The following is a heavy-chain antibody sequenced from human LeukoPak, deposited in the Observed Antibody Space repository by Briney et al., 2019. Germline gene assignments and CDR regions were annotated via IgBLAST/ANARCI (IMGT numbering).Heavy chain of an antibody. CDR1: GYTFTGYY. V-gene: IGHV1-2*02. D-gene: IGHD1-26*01. CDR3: ARAEIVGATRVPFDY. CDR2: INPNSGGT. J-gene: IGHJ4*01. Sequence: ASVKVSCKASGYTFTGYYMHWVRQAPGQGLEWMGWINPNSGGTNYAQKFQGGVTMTRDTSISTAYMELSRLRSDDTAVYYCARAEIVGATRVPFDYWGNGTLVTISS.